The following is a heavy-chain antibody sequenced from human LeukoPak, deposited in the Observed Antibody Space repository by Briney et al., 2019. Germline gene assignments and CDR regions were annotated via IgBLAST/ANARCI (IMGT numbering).Heavy chain of an antibody. D-gene: IGHD6-19*01. V-gene: IGHV4-4*07. CDR3: ARVLGWAGFDY. CDR1: GGSLSSFY. J-gene: IGHJ4*02. Sequence: SETLSLTCTVSGGSLSSFYWSWFRQPAGKGLEWIGRIYSSGSTNYNPSLKSRLTMSVDTSKNQFSLRLSSVTAAGTAVYYCARVLGWAGFDYWGQGTLVTVSS. CDR2: IYSSGST.